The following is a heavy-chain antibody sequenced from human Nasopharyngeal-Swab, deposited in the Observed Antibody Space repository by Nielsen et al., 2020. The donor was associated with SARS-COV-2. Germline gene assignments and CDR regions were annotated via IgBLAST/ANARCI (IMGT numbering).Heavy chain of an antibody. Sequence: SQTLSLTCAVSVGSVSSGSYYWSWIRQPPGKGLECIGSIYYRRSTNYNLSLKSRVTISVDTSNNQFSLKPSSVTAADTAVYYCAGDHVGYCSGGSCSTGYYYYYYMDVWGKGTTVTVSS. V-gene: IGHV4-61*01. CDR2: IYYRRST. J-gene: IGHJ6*03. D-gene: IGHD2-15*01. CDR1: VGSVSSGSYY. CDR3: AGDHVGYCSGGSCSTGYYYYYYMDV.